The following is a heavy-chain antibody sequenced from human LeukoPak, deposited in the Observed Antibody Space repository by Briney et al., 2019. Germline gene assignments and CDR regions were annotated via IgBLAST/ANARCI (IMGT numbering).Heavy chain of an antibody. D-gene: IGHD5-18*01. V-gene: IGHV1-2*02. Sequence: ASVKVSCKASGVTFDSSDISWVRQAPGQGLEWMGSINPNSGGTNYAQKFQGRITMTWDTSINTAYMELSRLRSDDTAVYYCARLRRYGPIIFLGYFDYWGQGTLVTVSS. CDR2: INPNSGGT. CDR1: GVTFDSSD. J-gene: IGHJ4*02. CDR3: ARLRRYGPIIFLGYFDY.